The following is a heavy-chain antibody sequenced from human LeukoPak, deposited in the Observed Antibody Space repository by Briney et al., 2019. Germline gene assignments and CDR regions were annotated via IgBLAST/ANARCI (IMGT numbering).Heavy chain of an antibody. V-gene: IGHV3-23*01. CDR2: VSGSGGNA. Sequence: PEGSLRLSCAASGFTFSSYAMSWVRQAPGKGLEWVSGVSGSGGNADYSDSVKGRFTISRDNSDNTLYLQMNSLRAEDTALYYCAKVRRRDSKSPGDARVDYWGQGTLVTVSS. J-gene: IGHJ4*02. CDR3: AKVRRRDSKSPGDARVDY. CDR1: GFTFSSYA. D-gene: IGHD3-3*01.